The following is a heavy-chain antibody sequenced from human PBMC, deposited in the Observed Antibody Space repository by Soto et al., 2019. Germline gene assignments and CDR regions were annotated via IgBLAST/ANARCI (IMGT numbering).Heavy chain of an antibody. CDR1: GGSFSGYY. V-gene: IGHV4-34*02. D-gene: IGHD3-16*01. CDR2: VNDSGSP. Sequence: QVQLQQWGAGLLKPSETLSLTCGVTGGSFSGYYWAWIRQSPGKGLEWIGEVNDSGSPNYTPSLTGRVTISLDAAKNQFSLRLSLLTAADTAVYYCARGRGDFQSWGQGTLVTVSS. J-gene: IGHJ4*02. CDR3: ARGRGDFQS.